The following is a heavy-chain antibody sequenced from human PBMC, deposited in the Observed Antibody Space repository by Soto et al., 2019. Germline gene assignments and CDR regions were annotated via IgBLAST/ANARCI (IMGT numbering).Heavy chain of an antibody. V-gene: IGHV4-31*03. D-gene: IGHD2-21*02. Sequence: SETLSLTCSVSGGSISSGGYYWSWIRQHPTKGLEWIGSIYYSGSTYYTPSLRRRLTISLDMSKDQFSLKLSSVTAADTAVYFCARDKHNTAYLSGPPYNWFDPCGQGTLVTVSS. CDR3: ARDKHNTAYLSGPPYNWFDP. CDR1: GGSISSGGYY. J-gene: IGHJ5*02. CDR2: IYYSGST.